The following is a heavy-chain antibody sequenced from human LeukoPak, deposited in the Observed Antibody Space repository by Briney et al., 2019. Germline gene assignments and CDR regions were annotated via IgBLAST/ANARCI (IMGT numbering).Heavy chain of an antibody. CDR1: GFTVSSNY. CDR2: INSDGSST. D-gene: IGHD6-6*01. CDR3: ARDSSSSSVDY. V-gene: IGHV3-74*01. Sequence: GGSLRLSCAASGFTVSSNYMSWVRQAPGKGLVWVSRINSDGSSTSYADSVKGRFTISRDNAKNTLYLQMNSLRAEDTAVYYCARDSSSSSVDYWGQGTLVTVSS. J-gene: IGHJ4*02.